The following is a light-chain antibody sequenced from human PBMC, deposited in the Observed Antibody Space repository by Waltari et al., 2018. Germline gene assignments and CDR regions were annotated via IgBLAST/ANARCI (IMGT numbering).Light chain of an antibody. CDR3: CSYAGSSTWV. V-gene: IGLV2-23*01. J-gene: IGLJ3*02. CDR1: RSDVGSYTL. CDR2: EGS. Sequence: QSALTHPAPLAGSPGPSITISSTGTRSDVGSYTLFSWYQQHPGKAPKLMIYEGSKRPSGVSNRFSGSKSGNTASLTISGLQAEDEADYYCCSYAGSSTWVFGGGTKLTVL.